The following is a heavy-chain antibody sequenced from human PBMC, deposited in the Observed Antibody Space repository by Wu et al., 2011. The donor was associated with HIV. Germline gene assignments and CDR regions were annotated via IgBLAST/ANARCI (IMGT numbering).Heavy chain of an antibody. Sequence: QVQLVQSGAEVKKPGASVKVSCKASGYTFTDYYLHWVRQAPGQGLDWVGWINPNSGGTNYAQKFQGRVTMTRDTSISTAYMELSRLRSDDTAVYYCARGEMTTIEPRDAFDIWGQRDNGHRLF. D-gene: IGHD5-24*01. CDR3: ARGEMTTIEPRDAFDI. CDR1: GYTFTDYY. CDR2: INPNSGGT. J-gene: IGHJ3*02. V-gene: IGHV1-2*02.